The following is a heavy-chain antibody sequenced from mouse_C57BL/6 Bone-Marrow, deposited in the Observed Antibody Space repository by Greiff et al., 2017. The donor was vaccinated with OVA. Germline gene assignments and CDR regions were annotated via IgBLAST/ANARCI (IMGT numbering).Heavy chain of an antibody. V-gene: IGHV1-54*01. CDR1: GYAFTNHL. CDR3: GRCGSNYDYDMDY. J-gene: IGHJ4*01. Sequence: QVQLQQSGAELVRPGTSVKVSCKASGYAFTNHLIEWVKQRPGQGLEWIGVINPGSGGTNYNEKFKGKATLTADKSSSTAYMQLSSLTSEDSAVYFCGRCGSNYDYDMDYWGQGTSVTVSS. CDR2: INPGSGGT. D-gene: IGHD1-1*01.